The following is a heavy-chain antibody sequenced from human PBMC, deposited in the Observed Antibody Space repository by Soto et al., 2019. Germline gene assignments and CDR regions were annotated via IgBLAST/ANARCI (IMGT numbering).Heavy chain of an antibody. CDR2: FSSGGNI. Sequence: PGGSLRLSCVASGFTFWGDWMSWVRQAPGKGLEWVSSFSSGGNIHYAASVKGRFTITRDNSKNTLYLQMDSLRAEDTAVYYCAKDSDYGDYKFYSDFWGQGTLVTVSS. V-gene: IGHV3-23*01. D-gene: IGHD4-17*01. J-gene: IGHJ4*02. CDR1: GFTFWGDW. CDR3: AKDSDYGDYKFYSDF.